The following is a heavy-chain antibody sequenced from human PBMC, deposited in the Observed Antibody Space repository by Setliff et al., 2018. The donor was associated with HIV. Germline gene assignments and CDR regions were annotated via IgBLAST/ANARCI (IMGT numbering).Heavy chain of an antibody. Sequence: SSETLSLTCAVYGGSLSGYYWSWIRQPPGKGLEWIGEINHDRTTNYNPSLKSRVTISVDTSKNQFSLTLNSVTAADTAVYYCARGSRQLTIFGVVFKTNYYFMDVWGKGTAVTVSS. CDR3: ARGSRQLTIFGVVFKTNYYFMDV. J-gene: IGHJ6*03. D-gene: IGHD3-3*01. CDR2: INHDRTT. V-gene: IGHV4-34*01. CDR1: GGSLSGYY.